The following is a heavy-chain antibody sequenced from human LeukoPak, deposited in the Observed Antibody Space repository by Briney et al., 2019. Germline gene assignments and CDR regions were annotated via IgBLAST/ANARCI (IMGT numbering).Heavy chain of an antibody. D-gene: IGHD5-18*01. CDR2: ISSSSSYI. CDR1: GLTFSSYS. J-gene: IGHJ6*03. CDR3: ARGRHLYSYAYDYYMDV. Sequence: GGSLRLSCAASGLTFSSYSMNWVRQAPGKGLEWVSSISSSSSYIYYADSVKGRFTISRDNAKNTLYLQVDSLRAEDTAVYYCARGRHLYSYAYDYYMDVWGKGTTVTISS. V-gene: IGHV3-21*01.